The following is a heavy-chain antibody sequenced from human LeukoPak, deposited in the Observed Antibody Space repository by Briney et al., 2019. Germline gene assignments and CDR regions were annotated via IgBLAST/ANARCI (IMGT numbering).Heavy chain of an antibody. CDR3: AKVAGNWYFDL. CDR2: ISGSGGST. J-gene: IGHJ2*01. D-gene: IGHD2-15*01. CDR1: GFTFSSYA. Sequence: GGSLRLSCAASGFTFSSYAMSWVRQAPGKGLEWVSGISGSGGSTDYADSVKGRFTISRDNSKNTLDLQMNYLRAEDTAVYYCAKVAGNWYFDLWGRSTLVTVSS. V-gene: IGHV3-23*01.